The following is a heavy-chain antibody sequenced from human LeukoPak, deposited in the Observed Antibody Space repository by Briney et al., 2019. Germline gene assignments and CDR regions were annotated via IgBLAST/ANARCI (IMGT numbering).Heavy chain of an antibody. J-gene: IGHJ4*02. V-gene: IGHV3-30*18. CDR2: ISYDGSNK. D-gene: IGHD3-9*01. CDR3: AQSTEGLRYFDWLFPALDY. CDR1: GFTFSSYG. Sequence: GGSLRLSCAASGFTFSSYGMHWVRQAPGKGLEWVAVISYDGSNKYYADSVKGRFTISRDNSKNTLYLQMNSLRAEDTAVYYCAQSTEGLRYFDWLFPALDYWGQGTLVTVSS.